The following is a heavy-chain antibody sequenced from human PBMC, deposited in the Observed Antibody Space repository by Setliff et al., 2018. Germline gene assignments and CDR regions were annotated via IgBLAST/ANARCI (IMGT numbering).Heavy chain of an antibody. J-gene: IGHJ4*02. CDR1: GDSISRSTYY. CDR3: ARFGGSASVARFSPPI. CDR2: VDHSGNT. V-gene: IGHV4-39*01. Sequence: SETLSLTCTVSGDSISRSTYYWGWIRQSPGKGLDWIGTVDHSGNTFYNPSLKSRVTISVDTSKNQFSLNLRFVTAADTAVYYCARFGGSASVARFSPPIWGPGSLVTVSS. D-gene: IGHD3-10*01.